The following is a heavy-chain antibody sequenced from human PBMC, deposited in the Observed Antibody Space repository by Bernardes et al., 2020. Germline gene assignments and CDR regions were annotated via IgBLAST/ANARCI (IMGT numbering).Heavy chain of an antibody. V-gene: IGHV3-30-3*01. CDR3: ARDLRVVTTLYYYGMDV. Sequence: GGSLRLSCAASGFTFSSYAMHWVHQAPGKGLEWVAVISYDGSNKYYADSVKGRFTISRDNSKNTLYLQMNSLRAEDTAVYYCARDLRVVTTLYYYGMDVWGQGTTVTVSS. CDR2: ISYDGSNK. D-gene: IGHD2-21*02. J-gene: IGHJ6*02. CDR1: GFTFSSYA.